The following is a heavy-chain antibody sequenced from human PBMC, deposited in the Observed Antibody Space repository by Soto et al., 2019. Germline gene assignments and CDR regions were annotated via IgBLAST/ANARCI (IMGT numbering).Heavy chain of an antibody. CDR2: IYSSGNS. D-gene: IGHD3-9*01. Sequence: QVQLQESGPGLVKPSQTLSLTCSVSGASISRDDYYWSWTRQHPGKGLEWIAYIYSSGNSYYNPSRSSRVAISLDTSKNQFSLRLSSVTAEDTGVYYCASAMTGDYVGFDYWGQGTPATVSS. J-gene: IGHJ4*02. CDR3: ASAMTGDYVGFDY. CDR1: GASISRDDYY. V-gene: IGHV4-31*03.